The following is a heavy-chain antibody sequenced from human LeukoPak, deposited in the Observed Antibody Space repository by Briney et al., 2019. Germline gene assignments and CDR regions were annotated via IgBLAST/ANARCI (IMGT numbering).Heavy chain of an antibody. Sequence: GGSLRLSCAASGFTFSSYWMHWVRQAPGKGLEWVAFIRSDGGNKYYADSVKGRFTISRDISKNTLYLQMNSLRAEDTAVYYCAKRQYGSGSPTFDPWGQGTLVTVSS. J-gene: IGHJ5*02. CDR2: IRSDGGNK. CDR3: AKRQYGSGSPTFDP. V-gene: IGHV3-30*02. D-gene: IGHD3-10*01. CDR1: GFTFSSYW.